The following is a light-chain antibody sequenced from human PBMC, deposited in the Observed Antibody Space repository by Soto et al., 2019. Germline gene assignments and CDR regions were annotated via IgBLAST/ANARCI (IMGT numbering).Light chain of an antibody. CDR2: DVT. V-gene: IGLV2-14*03. CDR1: SRDVGSYNY. CDR3: SSFTGSNTVV. Sequence: QSALTQPASVSGSPGQSITISCAGTSRDVGSYNYVSWYQQHPDKAPKLIIYDVTNRPSGVSDRFSGSKSGNTASLTISGLQVEDEADYYCSSFTGSNTVVFGGGTKLTVL. J-gene: IGLJ3*02.